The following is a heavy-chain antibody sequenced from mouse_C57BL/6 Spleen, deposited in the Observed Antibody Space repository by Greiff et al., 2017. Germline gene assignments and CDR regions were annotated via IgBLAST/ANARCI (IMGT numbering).Heavy chain of an antibody. CDR1: GYSITSGYY. CDR3: ARENWVYAMDY. V-gene: IGHV3-6*01. Sequence: EVQLVESGPGLVKPSQSLSLTCSVTGYSITSGYYWNWIRQFPGNKLEWMGYISYDGSNNYNPSLKNRISITRDTSKNQLFLKLNSVTTEDTATYYCARENWVYAMDYWGQGTSVTVSS. J-gene: IGHJ4*01. CDR2: ISYDGSN. D-gene: IGHD4-1*01.